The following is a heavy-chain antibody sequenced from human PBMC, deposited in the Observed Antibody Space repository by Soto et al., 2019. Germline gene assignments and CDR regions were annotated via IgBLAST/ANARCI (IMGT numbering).Heavy chain of an antibody. CDR2: LSGSGTMR. Sequence: EVQLLESGGGLVQPGGSPRLSCAASGFSFRNYAMTWVRQAPGKGLEWVSGLSGSGTMRYYADSVRGRFIISRDNAKNTLFLQMDNLRVEDSAVYYCAKEAEENENVPIPGENWGQGTPVTVSS. CDR3: AKEAEENENVPIPGEN. J-gene: IGHJ4*02. CDR1: GFSFRNYA. D-gene: IGHD3-10*01. V-gene: IGHV3-23*01.